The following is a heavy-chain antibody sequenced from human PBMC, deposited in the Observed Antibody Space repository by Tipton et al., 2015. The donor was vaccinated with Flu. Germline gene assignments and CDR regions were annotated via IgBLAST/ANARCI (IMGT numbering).Heavy chain of an antibody. J-gene: IGHJ5*01. CDR3: ARRDYSNYVSVPKNWFDS. CDR1: GIPMRSGIQS. Sequence: LRLSCSVSGIPMRSGIQSWSWIRQSAGKGLEWIGNLHHTGNTYYNPSLRSRVTILVDRSKNQFSLKLSSVAAADTAVYYCARRDYSNYVSVPKNWFDSWGQGILVSVSS. CDR2: LHHTGNT. D-gene: IGHD4-11*01. V-gene: IGHV4-30-2*06.